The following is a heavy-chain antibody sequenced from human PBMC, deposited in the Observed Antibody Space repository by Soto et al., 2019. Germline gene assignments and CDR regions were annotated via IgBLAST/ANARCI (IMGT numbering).Heavy chain of an antibody. V-gene: IGHV3-23*01. CDR2: ISGSGISK. CDR1: GTTFSSYG. Sequence: PGGSLRLSCVASGTTFSSYGMHWVRQAPGKGLEWVSGISGSGISKHYADSVKGRFTVSRDNSKNTLYLQINSLRAEDTAVYNCAKEPVGPDWYFDLWGRGTLVTVSS. CDR3: AKEPVGPDWYFDL. J-gene: IGHJ2*01.